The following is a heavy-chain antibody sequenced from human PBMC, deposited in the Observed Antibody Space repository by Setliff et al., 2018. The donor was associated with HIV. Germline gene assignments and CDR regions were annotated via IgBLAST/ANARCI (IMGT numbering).Heavy chain of an antibody. CDR1: GYTFTGYD. CDR3: ARDEQYQLLLDY. J-gene: IGHJ4*02. V-gene: IGHV1-18*04. D-gene: IGHD2-2*01. CDR2: ISTYNGNR. Sequence: GASVKVSCKASGYTFTGYDMRWVRQAPGQGLEWMGWISTYNGNRNYAQKDQGRVTMTTDTSTNTAYMALRHLRSDDTAVYYCARDEQYQLLLDYWGQGTLVTVSS.